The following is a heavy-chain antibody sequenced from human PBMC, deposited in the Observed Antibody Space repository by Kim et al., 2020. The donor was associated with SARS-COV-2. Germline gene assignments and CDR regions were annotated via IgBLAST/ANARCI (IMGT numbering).Heavy chain of an antibody. D-gene: IGHD2-15*01. J-gene: IGHJ4*02. V-gene: IGHV1-69*04. CDR2: IIPILGIA. CDR1: GGTFSSYA. CDR3: TSPDCRGGSCPIY. Sequence: SVKVSCKASGGTFSSYAISWVRQAPGQGLEWMGRIIPILGIANYAQKFQGRVTITADKSTGSAYMELSSLRSEDTAVYYCTSPDCRGGSCPIYWGQGTLVTVSS.